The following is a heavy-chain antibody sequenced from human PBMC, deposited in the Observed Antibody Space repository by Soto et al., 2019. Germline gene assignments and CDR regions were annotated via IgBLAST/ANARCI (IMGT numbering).Heavy chain of an antibody. D-gene: IGHD3-10*01. CDR2: IYHSGTT. CDR1: GASISSTDW. V-gene: IGHV4-4*02. CDR3: ARGIRRGRVGNWFNP. Sequence: SSETLSLTCAVSGASISSTDWWSWVRQPPGKGLEWLGEIYHSGTTIYNPSVKGRVTISLDKSKKQFSLKLTSVTAADTAVYYCARGIRRGRVGNWFNPWGQGTLVTVSS. J-gene: IGHJ5*02.